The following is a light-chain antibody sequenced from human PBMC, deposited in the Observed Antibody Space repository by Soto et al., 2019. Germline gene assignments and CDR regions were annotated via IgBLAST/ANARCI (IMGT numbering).Light chain of an antibody. CDR3: QQYGSSPFT. V-gene: IGKV3-20*01. CDR2: GAS. J-gene: IGKJ3*01. Sequence: EIVLTQSPGTLSLSPGERATLSCRASQSVSSSYLAWYQQKPGQAPRLLIYGASSRATGIPDRFSGSGSGKDFNLTISRLEPEDFAVYYCQQYGSSPFTFGPGTKVDIK. CDR1: QSVSSSY.